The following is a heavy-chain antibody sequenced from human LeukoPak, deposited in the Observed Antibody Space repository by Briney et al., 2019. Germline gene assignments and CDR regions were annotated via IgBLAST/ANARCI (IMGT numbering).Heavy chain of an antibody. CDR1: GYTFSSSG. D-gene: IGHD3-3*01. J-gene: IGHJ6*02. V-gene: IGHV1-18*01. CDR2: ISAYNGNT. Sequence: ASVKVSCKASGYTFSSSGISWVRQAPGQGPEWMGWISAYNGNTNYAQKLQDRVTMTTDTSTSTAYMELSSLRSEDTAVYYCASPRTRITIFGVVSLDHYYYGMDVWGQGTTVTVSS. CDR3: ASPRTRITIFGVVSLDHYYYGMDV.